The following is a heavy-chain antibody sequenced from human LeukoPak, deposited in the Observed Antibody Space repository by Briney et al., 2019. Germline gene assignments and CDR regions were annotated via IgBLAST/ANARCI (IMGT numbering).Heavy chain of an antibody. V-gene: IGHV1-8*01. CDR1: GYTFISYD. CDR3: ARKIASTRLGVRYYYMDA. J-gene: IGHJ6*03. D-gene: IGHD2-2*01. CDR2: MNPKSGNT. Sequence: ASVKVSCKTSGYTFISYDIVWLRQATGQGLEWMGYMNPKSGNTDYVQNFQGRVTMTRGTSITTAYMELSGLRSEDTAVYYCARKIASTRLGVRYYYMDAWGEGTTVTISS.